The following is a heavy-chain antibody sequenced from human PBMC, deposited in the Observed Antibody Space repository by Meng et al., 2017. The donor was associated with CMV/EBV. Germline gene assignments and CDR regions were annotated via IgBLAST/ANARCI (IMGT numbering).Heavy chain of an antibody. CDR3: ARDPIAAAGIGDY. J-gene: IGHJ4*02. D-gene: IGHD6-13*01. Sequence: ATGWTFGDYGMSWGRQGQGKGLEWVSGINWNGGNTGYANSVESRFTNSRDNAKNSLYLQMNSLSAEETALYYCARDPIAAAGIGDYWGQGTLVTVSS. CDR2: INWNGGNT. CDR1: GWTFGDYG. V-gene: IGHV3-20*03.